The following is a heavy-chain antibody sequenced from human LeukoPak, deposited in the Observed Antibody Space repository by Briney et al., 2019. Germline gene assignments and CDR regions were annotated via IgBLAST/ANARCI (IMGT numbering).Heavy chain of an antibody. CDR3: ARLASIHSSGYYYFDY. D-gene: IGHD3-22*01. J-gene: IGHJ4*02. V-gene: IGHV4-34*01. CDR1: GGSFSGYY. CDR2: INHSGST. Sequence: PSETLSLTCAVYGGSFSGYYWSWIRQPPGKGLEWIGEINHSGSTNYNPSLKSRVTISVDTSKNQFSLKLSSVTAADTAVYYCARLASIHSSGYYYFDYWGQGTLVTVSS.